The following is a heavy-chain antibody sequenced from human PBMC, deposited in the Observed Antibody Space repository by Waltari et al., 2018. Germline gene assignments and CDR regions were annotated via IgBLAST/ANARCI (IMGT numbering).Heavy chain of an antibody. CDR2: IYYSGST. J-gene: IGHJ3*02. V-gene: IGHV4-59*12. Sequence: QVQLQESGPGLVKPSETLSLTYTVSGGSISSYYWSWIRQPPGKGLEWIGYIYYSGSTNYNPSLKSRVTISVDTSKNQFSLKLSSVTAADTAVYYCARGGIYMVRGVIPLDIWGQGTMVTVSS. D-gene: IGHD3-10*01. CDR1: GGSISSYY. CDR3: ARGGIYMVRGVIPLDI.